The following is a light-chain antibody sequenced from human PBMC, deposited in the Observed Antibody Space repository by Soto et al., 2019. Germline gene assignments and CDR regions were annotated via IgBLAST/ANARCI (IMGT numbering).Light chain of an antibody. CDR1: RSLLYNPNNKIY. CDR2: WAS. CDR3: XXYYFTPYT. V-gene: IGKV4-1*01. J-gene: IGKJ2*01. Sequence: DIVMTQSPDSLAVSLGERATINCKSSRSLLYNPNNKIYLAWYQQKSGQPPKLLIQWASTRESGVPDRFSGXXXGXXXXXXXXXLXAEXXXXYYCXXYYFTPYTFGQGTKLEIK.